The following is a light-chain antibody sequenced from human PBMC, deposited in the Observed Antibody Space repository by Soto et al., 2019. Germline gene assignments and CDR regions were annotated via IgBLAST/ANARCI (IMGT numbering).Light chain of an antibody. J-gene: IGLJ3*02. Sequence: QPVLTQPPSASGSPGQSVTLSCTGTSSDIGGYNYVSWYQQHPGKAPKLVIYEVSKRPSGVPDRFSGSQSGNTASLTVSGLQAEDEADYYCSSYAGTNNLVFGGGTKVTVL. CDR2: EVS. V-gene: IGLV2-8*01. CDR3: SSYAGTNNLV. CDR1: SSDIGGYNY.